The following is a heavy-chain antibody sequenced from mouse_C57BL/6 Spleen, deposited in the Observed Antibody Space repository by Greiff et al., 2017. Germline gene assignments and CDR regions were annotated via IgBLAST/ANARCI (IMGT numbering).Heavy chain of an antibody. V-gene: IGHV1-80*01. Sequence: QVQLQQSGAELVKPGASVKISCKASGYAFSSYWMNWVKQRPGKGLEWIGQIYPGDGDTNYNGKFKGKATLTAENSSSTAYMQLSSLTSEDSAVYFCERRGDDWSAMDYWGQGTSVTVSS. CDR1: GYAFSSYW. CDR3: ERRGDDWSAMDY. D-gene: IGHD2-12*01. CDR2: IYPGDGDT. J-gene: IGHJ4*01.